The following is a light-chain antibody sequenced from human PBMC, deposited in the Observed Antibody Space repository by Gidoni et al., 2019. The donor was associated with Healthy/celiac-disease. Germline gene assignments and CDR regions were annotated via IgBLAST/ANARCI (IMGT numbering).Light chain of an antibody. V-gene: IGKV4-1*01. Sequence: DIVMTQSPVSLAVSLGERATINCKSSQSALYSSNNKNYLAWYQQKPGQPPKLLIYWASTRESGVPDRFSGSGSGTDFTLTISSLQAEDVAVYYCQQYYSTPRTFGQGTKVEIK. CDR1: QSALYSSNNKNY. J-gene: IGKJ1*01. CDR3: QQYYSTPRT. CDR2: WAS.